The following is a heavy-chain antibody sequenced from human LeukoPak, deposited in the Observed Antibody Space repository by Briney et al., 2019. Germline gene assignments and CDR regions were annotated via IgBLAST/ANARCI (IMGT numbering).Heavy chain of an antibody. CDR2: IYHNGST. CDR1: GGSISSSNW. D-gene: IGHD2-15*01. J-gene: IGHJ5*02. Sequence: SGTLSLTCAVSGGSISSSNWWSWVRQPPGKGLEWIGQIYHNGSTNYNPSLKSRVTISVDKSKNQFSLKLRSVTAADTAVYYCARPLSLGYCSGGSCYGRGAWFDRWGQGTLVTVSS. V-gene: IGHV4-4*02. CDR3: ARPLSLGYCSGGSCYGRGAWFDR.